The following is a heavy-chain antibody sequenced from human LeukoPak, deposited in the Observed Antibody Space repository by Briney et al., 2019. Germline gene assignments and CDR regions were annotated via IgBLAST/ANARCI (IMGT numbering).Heavy chain of an antibody. CDR3: AKLVLRYYDSSGYPDY. J-gene: IGHJ4*02. CDR2: ISGSGGSA. Sequence: GGSLRLSCEASGFIFSSYGMTWVRQAPGKGLEWVSAISGSGGSAYYADSVKGRFTISRDNSKNTLYLQMNSLRAEDTAVYYCAKLVLRYYDSSGYPDYWGQGTLVTVSS. V-gene: IGHV3-23*01. D-gene: IGHD3-22*01. CDR1: GFIFSSYG.